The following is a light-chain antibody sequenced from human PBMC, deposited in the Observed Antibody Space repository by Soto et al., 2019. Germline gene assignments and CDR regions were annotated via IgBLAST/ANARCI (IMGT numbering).Light chain of an antibody. CDR3: QQYESYSPST. J-gene: IGKJ5*01. CDR2: DAS. Sequence: DIRMMQSPSTLSASVGDRVTITCRASQSISSWLAWYQQKPGKAPKLLIYDASTLESGVPSRFSGSGSGTEFTLTITSLQTEDFAAYYCQQYESYSPSTFGQGTRLDIK. V-gene: IGKV1-5*01. CDR1: QSISSW.